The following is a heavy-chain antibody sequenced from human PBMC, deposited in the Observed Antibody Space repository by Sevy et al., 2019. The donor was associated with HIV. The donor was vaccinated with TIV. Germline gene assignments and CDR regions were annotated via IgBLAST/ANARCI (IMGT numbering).Heavy chain of an antibody. J-gene: IGHJ4*02. D-gene: IGHD3-10*02. V-gene: IGHV3-48*01. Sequence: GGSLRLSCAASGFTFSSYSMNWVRQAPGKGLEWVSYISSGSSTIYYADSVKGRFTIARDNAKNSLYLQMYSLRGEDTAVYYCARVRDYVYFDYWGQGILVTVSS. CDR2: ISSGSSTI. CDR3: ARVRDYVYFDY. CDR1: GFTFSSYS.